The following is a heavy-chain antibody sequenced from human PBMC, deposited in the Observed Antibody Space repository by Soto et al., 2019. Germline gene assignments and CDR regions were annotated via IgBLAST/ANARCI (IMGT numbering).Heavy chain of an antibody. CDR1: GDTFTNYG. V-gene: IGHV1-18*01. J-gene: IGHJ4*02. CDR3: ARVGRISRLRGLLPYDY. Sequence: GASVKVSCKASGDTFTNYGFTWVRQAPGQGLEWMGWISAYNGNTNYAQKLHGRLTLTTDTSTNTAYLDLRNLRSDDTAVYYCARVGRISRLRGLLPYDYWGQGTLVTVSS. CDR2: ISAYNGNT. D-gene: IGHD3-10*01.